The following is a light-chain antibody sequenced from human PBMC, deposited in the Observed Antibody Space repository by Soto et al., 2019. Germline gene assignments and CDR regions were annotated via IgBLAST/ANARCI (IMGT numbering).Light chain of an antibody. J-gene: IGKJ4*01. CDR2: DAS. V-gene: IGKV3-11*01. Sequence: EIVRTESPSTLSVSPLERATLSFRASQSVSTNLAWYQQKPGQAPRLLIYDASNRATGIPARFSGSGSGTDFTLTISSLEPEDFAVYYCQQRSNWLTFGGGTKV. CDR3: QQRSNWLT. CDR1: QSVSTN.